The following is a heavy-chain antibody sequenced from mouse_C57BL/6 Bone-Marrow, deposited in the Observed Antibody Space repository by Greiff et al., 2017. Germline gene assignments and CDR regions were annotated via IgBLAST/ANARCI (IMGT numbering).Heavy chain of an antibody. Sequence: VQLQQSGPELVKPGASVKLSCKASGYTFTSYDINWVKQRPGQGLEWIGRIYPRDGSTKYNEKFKGKATLTVDTASSTAYMELHSLTSEDSAVYFCARLEFYGSSGDWYFDVCGTGTTVTVSS. V-gene: IGHV1-85*01. CDR3: ARLEFYGSSGDWYFDV. CDR1: GYTFTSYD. CDR2: IYPRDGST. J-gene: IGHJ1*03. D-gene: IGHD1-1*01.